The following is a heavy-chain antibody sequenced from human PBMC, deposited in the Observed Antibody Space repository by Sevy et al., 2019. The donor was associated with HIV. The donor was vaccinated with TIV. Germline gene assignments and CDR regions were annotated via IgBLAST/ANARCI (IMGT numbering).Heavy chain of an antibody. CDR1: GFTFSSYG. Sequence: GGSLRLSCAASGFTFSSYGMHWVRQAPGKGLERVAVISYDGSNKYYADSVKGRFTISRDNSKNTLYLQMNSLRAEDTAVYYCAKDVGEKDYYYYYGMDVWGQGTTVTVSS. J-gene: IGHJ6*02. V-gene: IGHV3-30*18. CDR3: AKDVGEKDYYYYYGMDV. D-gene: IGHD3-10*01. CDR2: ISYDGSNK.